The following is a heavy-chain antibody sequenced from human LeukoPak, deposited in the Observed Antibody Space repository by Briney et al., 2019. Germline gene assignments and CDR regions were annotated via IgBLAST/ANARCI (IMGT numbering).Heavy chain of an antibody. J-gene: IGHJ3*02. Sequence: PSETLSLTCTVSGGSISSGGYYWSWIRQHPGKGLEWIGYIYYSGSTYYNPSLKSRVTISVDTSKNQFSLKLSSVTAADTAVYYCARVNWNYGAFDIWGQGTMVTVSS. CDR3: ARVNWNYGAFDI. V-gene: IGHV4-31*03. D-gene: IGHD1-7*01. CDR1: GGSISSGGYY. CDR2: IYYSGST.